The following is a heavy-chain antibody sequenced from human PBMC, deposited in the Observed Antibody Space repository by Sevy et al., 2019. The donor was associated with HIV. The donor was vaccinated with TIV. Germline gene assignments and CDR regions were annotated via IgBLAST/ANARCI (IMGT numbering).Heavy chain of an antibody. CDR3: ARDGFAFDT. CDR2: IKEDGRET. J-gene: IGHJ4*02. D-gene: IGHD2-2*03. CDR1: GFKLKDYW. V-gene: IGHV3-7*03. Sequence: GGSLRLSCEAFGFKLKDYWMTWVRQAPGQGPEWVANIKEDGRETYYLDSVKGRFTISRDNAKNSVHLQMRSLRAEDTAVYYCARDGFAFDTWGPGTLVTVSS.